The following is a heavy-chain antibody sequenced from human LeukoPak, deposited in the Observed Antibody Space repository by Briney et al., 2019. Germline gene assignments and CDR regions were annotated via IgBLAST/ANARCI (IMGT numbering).Heavy chain of an antibody. D-gene: IGHD1-26*01. CDR3: ARDYSGSYDSYDY. V-gene: IGHV1-69*04. Sequence: GASVKVSCKASGGTFSSYTISWVRQAPGQGLEWMGRIIPILGIANYAQKFQGRVTITADKSTSTAYMGLSSLRSEDTAVYYCARDYSGSYDSYDYWGQGTLVTVSS. CDR2: IIPILGIA. J-gene: IGHJ4*02. CDR1: GGTFSSYT.